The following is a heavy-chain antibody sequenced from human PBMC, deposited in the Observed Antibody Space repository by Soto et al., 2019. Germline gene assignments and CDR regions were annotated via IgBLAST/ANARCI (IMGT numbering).Heavy chain of an antibody. CDR3: ARGGMGKSYWTLDS. CDR1: GGTFSSYA. Sequence: ASVKVSCKASGGTFSSYAISWVRQAPGQGLEWLGYIMAYNNNPHYAQKFVGRVTMTADTSTSTAFLELRSLTSDDTAVYYCARGGMGKSYWTLDSWGQGTQVTVSS. J-gene: IGHJ4*02. V-gene: IGHV1-18*01. CDR2: IMAYNNNP. D-gene: IGHD1-26*01.